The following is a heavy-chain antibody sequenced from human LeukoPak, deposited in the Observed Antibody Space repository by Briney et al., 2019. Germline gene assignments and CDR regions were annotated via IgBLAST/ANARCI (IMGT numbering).Heavy chain of an antibody. V-gene: IGHV3-7*03. Sequence: TGGSLRLSCAVSGLTFSTYWMSWVRQAPGQGLEWVANVKHDGSEKYYVDSVKGRFTISRDNAKNSLFLQMNSLRDEDTAVYFCARGGGLDVWGQGATVTVSS. J-gene: IGHJ6*02. CDR3: ARGGGLDV. D-gene: IGHD3-16*01. CDR1: GLTFSTYW. CDR2: VKHDGSEK.